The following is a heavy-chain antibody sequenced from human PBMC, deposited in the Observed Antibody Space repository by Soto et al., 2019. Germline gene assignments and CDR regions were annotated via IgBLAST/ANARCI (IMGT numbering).Heavy chain of an antibody. D-gene: IGHD6-13*01. J-gene: IGHJ5*02. CDR1: GGSISSYY. CDR3: ARVVEQQLVRWFDP. V-gene: IGHV4-59*01. CDR2: IYYSGST. Sequence: SETLSLTCTVSGGSISSYYWSWIRQPPGKGLEWIGYIYYSGSTNYNPSLKSRVTISVDTSKNQFSLKLSSVTAADTAVYYCARVVEQQLVRWFDPWGQGTLVTVSS.